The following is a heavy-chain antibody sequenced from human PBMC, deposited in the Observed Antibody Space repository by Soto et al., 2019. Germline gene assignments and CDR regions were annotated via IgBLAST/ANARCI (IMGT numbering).Heavy chain of an antibody. J-gene: IGHJ3*02. CDR2: IYHSGST. CDR1: GGSISSGGYS. D-gene: IGHD3-10*01. Sequence: SETLSLTCAVSGGSISSGGYSWSWIRQPPGKGLEWIGYIYHSGSTYYNPSLKSRVTISVDRSKNQFSLKLSSVTAAATAVYYCARRGAMVRGVIIVYAFDIWGQGTMVTVSS. CDR3: ARRGAMVRGVIIVYAFDI. V-gene: IGHV4-30-2*01.